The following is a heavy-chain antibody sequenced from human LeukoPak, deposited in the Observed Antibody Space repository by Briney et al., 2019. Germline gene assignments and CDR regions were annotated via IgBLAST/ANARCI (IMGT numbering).Heavy chain of an antibody. CDR1: GFTFSSYE. CDR2: ISSSGTTI. J-gene: IGHJ4*02. CDR3: ARSSGTYHFDY. Sequence: VQPGGSLRLSCAASGFTFSSYEMNWVRQAPGKGLEWVSYISSSGTTIYYADSAKGRFTISRDNAKNSLFLQVNSLRAEDTAVYYCARSSGTYHFDYWGQGTLVTVSS. V-gene: IGHV3-48*03. D-gene: IGHD1-26*01.